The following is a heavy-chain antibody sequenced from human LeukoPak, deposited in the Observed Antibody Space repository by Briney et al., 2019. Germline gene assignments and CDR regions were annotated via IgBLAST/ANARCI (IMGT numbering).Heavy chain of an antibody. CDR1: GYTFTSHD. CDR2: INPNSGNS. Sequence: ASVKVSCKASGYTFTSHDINWVRQAAGQGLEWVGYINPNSGNSVYAQNFQGRVTLTRNTSINTAYMELTSLRSEDTAVYYCARVPRESYSHWGQGTLVIVSS. D-gene: IGHD1-26*01. CDR3: ARVPRESYSH. V-gene: IGHV1-8*01. J-gene: IGHJ4*02.